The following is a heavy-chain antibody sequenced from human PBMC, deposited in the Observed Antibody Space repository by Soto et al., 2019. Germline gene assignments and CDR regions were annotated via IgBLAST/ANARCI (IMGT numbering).Heavy chain of an antibody. CDR1: GYAFTTYS. J-gene: IGHJ4*02. D-gene: IGHD2-15*01. V-gene: IGHV1-3*01. CDR3: VKDSFGLLTLGVSQL. CDR2: VNAENGNT. Sequence: AGVKVSCEATGYAFTTYSNNWVHKAPGQRLEWMGWVNAENGNTKYSQKFQGRVTITVDTSASTAYMEMRSLRSEDTDVYYCVKDSFGLLTLGVSQLWGQGTPVPFAP.